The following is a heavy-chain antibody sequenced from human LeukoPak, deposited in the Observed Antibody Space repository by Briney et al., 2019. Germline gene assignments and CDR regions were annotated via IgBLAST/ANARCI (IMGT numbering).Heavy chain of an antibody. V-gene: IGHV4-4*02. CDR1: GGSISSSNW. CDR2: IYHSGST. CDR3: ARALSRVHTITWFDP. J-gene: IGHJ5*02. Sequence: PSGTLSLTCAVSGGSISSSNWWSWVRQPPGKGLEWIGEIYHSGSTNYNPSLKSRVTISVDKSKNQFSLKLSSVTAADTAGYYCARALSRVHTITWFDPWGPGTPVTVSP.